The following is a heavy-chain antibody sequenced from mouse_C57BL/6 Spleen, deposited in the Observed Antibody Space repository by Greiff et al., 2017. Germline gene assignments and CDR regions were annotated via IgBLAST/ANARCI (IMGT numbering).Heavy chain of an antibody. J-gene: IGHJ3*01. D-gene: IGHD3-2*02. V-gene: IGHV1-80*01. CDR3: ARSSSGYSAWFAY. CDR2: IYPGDGDT. CDR1: GYAFSSYW. Sequence: QVQLKESGAELVKPGASVKISCKASGYAFSSYWMNWVKQRPGKGLEWIGQIYPGDGDTNYNGKFKGKATLTADKSSSTAYMQLSSLTSEDSAVYFCARSSSGYSAWFAYWGQGTLVTVSA.